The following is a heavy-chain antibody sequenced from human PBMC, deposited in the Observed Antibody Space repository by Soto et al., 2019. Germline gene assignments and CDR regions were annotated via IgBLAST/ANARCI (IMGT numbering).Heavy chain of an antibody. CDR2: INPIDSMS. D-gene: IGHD3-10*01. Sequence: QVQLVQSGTEVKKPGSSVKVSCKASGDTFSFYTINWVRQSPGLGLEWVGRINPIDSMSNYAQKFQGRVSMTADKATSTAYRELRRLRSDETAMYFCAASYGSGYRAFDYWGQGALVIVSS. CDR3: AASYGSGYRAFDY. CDR1: GDTFSFYT. V-gene: IGHV1-69*02. J-gene: IGHJ4*02.